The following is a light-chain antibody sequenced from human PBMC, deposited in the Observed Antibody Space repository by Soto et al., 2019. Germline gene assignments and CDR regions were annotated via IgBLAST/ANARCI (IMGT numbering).Light chain of an antibody. J-gene: IGKJ1*01. V-gene: IGKV1-39*01. CDR2: AAY. CDR3: QQSYNSPQT. Sequence: DIQMTQSPSSLSASVGDEVTITCRASHTIMTYLNWYQLKPGKPPRLLIYAAYSLQSGVPSRFSGSGSGTDFTLTINSLQPEDFATYSCQQSYNSPQTFGQGTKVDIK. CDR1: HTIMTY.